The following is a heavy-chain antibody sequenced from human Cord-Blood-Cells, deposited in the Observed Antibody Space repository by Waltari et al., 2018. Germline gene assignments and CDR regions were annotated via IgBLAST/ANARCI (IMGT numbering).Heavy chain of an antibody. J-gene: IGHJ4*02. CDR2: VNPNSGGT. CDR1: GYTFTGYY. Sequence: QVQLVQSGAEVKKPGASVKVSCKASGYTFTGYYMHWVRLAPGQGLEWMGVVNPNSGGTNCAQKFQGRVTMTRDTSISTAYMELSRLRSDDTAVYYCALSPLEVDSSGNIDYWGQGTLVTVSS. D-gene: IGHD6-25*01. CDR3: ALSPLEVDSSGNIDY. V-gene: IGHV1-2*02.